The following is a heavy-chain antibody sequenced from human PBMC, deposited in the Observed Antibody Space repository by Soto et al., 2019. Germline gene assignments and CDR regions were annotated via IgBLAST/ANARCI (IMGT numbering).Heavy chain of an antibody. CDR3: ARAPRYSGSYYAPYYFDY. D-gene: IGHD1-26*01. CDR2: IYHSGST. CDR1: GGSISSGGYS. J-gene: IGHJ4*02. Sequence: QLQLQESGSGLVKPSQTLSLTCAVSGGSISSGGYSWSWIRQPPGKGLEWIGYIYHSGSTYYNPSLKSRVTISVDRSKNQFSLKLSSVNAADTAVYYCARAPRYSGSYYAPYYFDYWGQGTLVTVYS. V-gene: IGHV4-30-2*01.